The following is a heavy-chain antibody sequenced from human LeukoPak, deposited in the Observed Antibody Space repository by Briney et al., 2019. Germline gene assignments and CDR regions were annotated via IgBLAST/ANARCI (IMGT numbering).Heavy chain of an antibody. D-gene: IGHD3-22*01. CDR2: RSHDGGIE. CDR1: GFTFSRYA. J-gene: IGHJ4*02. V-gene: IGHV3-30-3*01. Sequence: PGRSLRLSCAASGFTFSRYAVHWVRQAPGKGLEWVALRSHDGGIEDYADSVKGRFTISRDNSRNTLYLQMNSLKPEDTAVYYCASSNEFYYDTSTYVDYWGQGTLVTVSS. CDR3: ASSNEFYYDTSTYVDY.